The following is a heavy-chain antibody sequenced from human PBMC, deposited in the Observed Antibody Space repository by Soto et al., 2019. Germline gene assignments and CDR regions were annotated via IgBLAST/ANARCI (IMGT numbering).Heavy chain of an antibody. CDR3: AKGSRYNWNKQEVVDP. D-gene: IGHD1-20*01. Sequence: GGSLRLSCAASGFTFSSYGMHWVRQAPGKGLEWVAVISYDGSNKYYADSVKGRFTISRDNSKNTLYLQMNSLRAEDTAVYYCAKGSRYNWNKQEVVDPGGQGTLVTVSS. CDR1: GFTFSSYG. V-gene: IGHV3-30*18. J-gene: IGHJ5*02. CDR2: ISYDGSNK.